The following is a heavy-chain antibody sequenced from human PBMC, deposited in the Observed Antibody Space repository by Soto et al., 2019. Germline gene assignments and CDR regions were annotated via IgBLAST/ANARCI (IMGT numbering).Heavy chain of an antibody. Sequence: GGSLRLSCAASGFTFSSYSMNWVRQAPGKGLEWVSSISSSSSYIYYADSVKGRFTISRDNAKNSLYLQMNSLRAEDTAVYYCARGGGYYYGMDVWGQGTTVTVS. D-gene: IGHD2-15*01. V-gene: IGHV3-21*01. CDR3: ARGGGYYYGMDV. CDR1: GFTFSSYS. CDR2: ISSSSSYI. J-gene: IGHJ6*02.